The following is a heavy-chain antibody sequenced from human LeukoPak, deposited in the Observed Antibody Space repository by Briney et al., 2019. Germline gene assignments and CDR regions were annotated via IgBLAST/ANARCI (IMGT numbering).Heavy chain of an antibody. CDR2: ISPSGSNT. J-gene: IGHJ3*02. CDR3: ASRRSGWPNDAFDI. V-gene: IGHV3-48*01. CDR1: GFIFGGYT. D-gene: IGHD6-19*01. Sequence: PGGSLRLSCVGSGFIFGGYTMNWVRQAPGKGLEWLSYISPSGSNTFYADSVKGRFTISRDNAKNSVYLQMKGLRVEDTAVYYCASRRSGWPNDAFDIWGQGTRVTVTS.